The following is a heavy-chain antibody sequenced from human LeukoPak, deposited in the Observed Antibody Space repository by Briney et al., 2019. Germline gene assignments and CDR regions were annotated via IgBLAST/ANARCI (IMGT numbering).Heavy chain of an antibody. Sequence: SETLSLTCAVYGGSFSGYYWSWIRQPPGKGLEWIGGINHSGSTNYNPSLKSRVTISVDTSKNQFSLKLSSVTAADTAVYYCARKKITMIVARPFDYWGQGTLVTVSS. J-gene: IGHJ4*02. CDR2: INHSGST. V-gene: IGHV4-34*01. CDR3: ARKKITMIVARPFDY. D-gene: IGHD3-22*01. CDR1: GGSFSGYY.